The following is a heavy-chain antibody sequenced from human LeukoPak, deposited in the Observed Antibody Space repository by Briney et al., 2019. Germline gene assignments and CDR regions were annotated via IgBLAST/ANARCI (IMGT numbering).Heavy chain of an antibody. D-gene: IGHD6-19*01. J-gene: IGHJ4*02. V-gene: IGHV3-64D*06. CDR2: ISSNGGST. CDR3: VKGPSSGWYYYFDY. Sequence: GGSLRLSCSASGLTFSSYAMHWVRQAPGKGLEYVSAISSNGGSTYYADSVKGRFTISRDNSKNTLYLQMSSLRAEDTAVYYCVKGPSSGWYYYFDYWGQGTLVTVSS. CDR1: GLTFSSYA.